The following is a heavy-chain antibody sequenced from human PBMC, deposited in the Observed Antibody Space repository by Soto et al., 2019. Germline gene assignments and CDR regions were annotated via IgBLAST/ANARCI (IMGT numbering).Heavy chain of an antibody. V-gene: IGHV2-5*02. CDR1: GFSLNTGGVG. J-gene: IGHJ6*01. CDR2: IYWDDDE. CDR3: VRNWRYYGGDYYYGMDA. D-gene: IGHD3-10*01. Sequence: ITLKESGPTLVKPTQTLTLTCTFSGFSLNTGGVGVGWVRQPRGKAMEWLALIYWDDDERYRQSLRSRLNITKDTLNDRVVLTMTNMDPEDTATYYCVRNWRYYGGDYYYGMDAW.